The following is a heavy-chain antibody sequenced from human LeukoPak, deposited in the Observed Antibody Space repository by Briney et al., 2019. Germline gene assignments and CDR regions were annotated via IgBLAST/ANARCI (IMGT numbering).Heavy chain of an antibody. CDR3: AREGIAVAGIDY. V-gene: IGHV4-59*01. CDR1: GGSISSYY. D-gene: IGHD6-19*01. Sequence: SETLSLTCTVSGGSISSYYWSWIRQPPGKGLEWVGYIYYSGSTNYNPSLKSRVTISVDTSKNQFSLKLSSVTAADTAVYYCAREGIAVAGIDYWGQGTLVTVSS. J-gene: IGHJ4*02. CDR2: IYYSGST.